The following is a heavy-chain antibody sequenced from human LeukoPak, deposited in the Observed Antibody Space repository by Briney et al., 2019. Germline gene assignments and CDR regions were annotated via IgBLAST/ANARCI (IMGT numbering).Heavy chain of an antibody. J-gene: IGHJ4*02. Sequence: PGGSLRLSCAASGFTFSSYSMNWVRQAPGKGLEWVSSISSRSSYIYYADSVKGRFTISRDNAKNSLYLQMNSLRAEDTAVYYCARVNQPYGEKTYYFDYWGQGTLVTVSS. CDR1: GFTFSSYS. CDR3: ARVNQPYGEKTYYFDY. CDR2: ISSRSSYI. V-gene: IGHV3-21*01. D-gene: IGHD2-2*01.